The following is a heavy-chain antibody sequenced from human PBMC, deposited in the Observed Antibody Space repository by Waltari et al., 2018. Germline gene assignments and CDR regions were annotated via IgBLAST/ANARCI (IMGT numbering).Heavy chain of an antibody. CDR3: ARAHYYGSGSYGNFDY. D-gene: IGHD3-10*01. Sequence: QVQLQESGPGLVKPSETLSLTSAVSGYSISSGYYWGWILQPPGKGLEWIGSIYHSGCTYYNPSLKSRVTISVDTSKNQFSLKLSSVTAADTAVYYCARAHYYGSGSYGNFDYWGQGTLVTVSS. J-gene: IGHJ4*02. V-gene: IGHV4-38-2*01. CDR1: GYSISSGYY. CDR2: IYHSGCT.